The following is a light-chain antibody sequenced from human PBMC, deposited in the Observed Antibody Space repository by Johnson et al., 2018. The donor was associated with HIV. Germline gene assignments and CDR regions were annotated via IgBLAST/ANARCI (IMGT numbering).Light chain of an antibody. CDR1: SSNIGNNY. J-gene: IGLJ1*01. CDR2: DNN. V-gene: IGLV1-51*01. CDR3: GTWDTSLMAYV. Sequence: QSLLTQPPSVSAAPGQKVTISCSGSSSNIGNNYVSWYQQLPGTAPKLLIYDNNKRPSGIPDRFSGSKSGTSATLGITGLQTGDEADYYCGTWDTSLMAYVFVTGTKVTVL.